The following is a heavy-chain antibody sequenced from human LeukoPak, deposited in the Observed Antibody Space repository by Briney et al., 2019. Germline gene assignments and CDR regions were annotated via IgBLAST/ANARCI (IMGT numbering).Heavy chain of an antibody. CDR1: GFTFSSCW. V-gene: IGHV3-74*01. J-gene: IGHJ4*02. CDR3: ARSDRAKGFDY. Sequence: GGSLRLSCAASGFTFSSCWMHWVRQAPGKGLVWVSRINSDGSSTSYADSVKGRFTISRDNAKNTLYLQMNSLRAEDTAVYYCARSDRAKGFDYWGQGTLVTVSS. D-gene: IGHD3-16*02. CDR2: INSDGSST.